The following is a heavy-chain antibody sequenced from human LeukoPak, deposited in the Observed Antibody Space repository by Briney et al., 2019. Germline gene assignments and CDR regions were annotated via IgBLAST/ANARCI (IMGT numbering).Heavy chain of an antibody. V-gene: IGHV4-59*08. Sequence: PSETLSLTCTVSGGSISSYYWSWIRQPPGKGLEWIGYIYYSGSTNYNPSLKSRVTISVDTSKNQFSLKLSSVTAADTAVYYCARHGPPVGGNSVFYYGMDVWGQGTTVTVSS. CDR2: IYYSGST. J-gene: IGHJ6*02. CDR3: ARHGPPVGGNSVFYYGMDV. CDR1: GGSISSYY. D-gene: IGHD4-23*01.